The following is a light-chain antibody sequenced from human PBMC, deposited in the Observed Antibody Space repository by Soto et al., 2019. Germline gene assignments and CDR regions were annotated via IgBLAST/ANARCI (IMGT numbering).Light chain of an antibody. V-gene: IGKV3-20*01. CDR2: GAS. CDR3: QQYGSSPRT. Sequence: FSPVERATLSCRASQSVSSSYLAWYQQKPGQAPRLLIYGASSRATGIPDRFSGSGSGTDFTLTISRLEPEDFAVYYCQQYGSSPRTFGQGTKVDIK. J-gene: IGKJ1*01. CDR1: QSVSSSY.